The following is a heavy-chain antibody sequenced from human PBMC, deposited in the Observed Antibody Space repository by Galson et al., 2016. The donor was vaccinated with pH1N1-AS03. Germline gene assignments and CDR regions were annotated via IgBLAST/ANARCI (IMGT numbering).Heavy chain of an antibody. CDR2: TSSSGGST. CDR3: ARVPYSYGMDV. Sequence: SLRLSCATSGFTFTDFAVSWVRQAPGRGLEWVSATSSSGGSTYYAESVKGRFTISRDYSKNTVDLQMNSLRAEDTAVYYCARVPYSYGMDVWGQGTTVTVSS. J-gene: IGHJ6*02. V-gene: IGHV3-23*01. CDR1: GFTFTDFA.